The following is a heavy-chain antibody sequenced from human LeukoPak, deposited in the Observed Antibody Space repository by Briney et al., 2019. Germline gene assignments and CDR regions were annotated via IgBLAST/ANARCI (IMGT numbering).Heavy chain of an antibody. Sequence: GASVKVSCKASGYTFTGYYIHWVRQAPGQGLEWMGWINPNSGGTNYAQKFQGRVTMTRDTSISTAYMELSRLRSDDTAVYYCARDLTTVTGHDAFDIWGQGTMATVSS. J-gene: IGHJ3*02. CDR2: INPNSGGT. CDR3: ARDLTTVTGHDAFDI. CDR1: GYTFTGYY. V-gene: IGHV1-2*02. D-gene: IGHD4-17*01.